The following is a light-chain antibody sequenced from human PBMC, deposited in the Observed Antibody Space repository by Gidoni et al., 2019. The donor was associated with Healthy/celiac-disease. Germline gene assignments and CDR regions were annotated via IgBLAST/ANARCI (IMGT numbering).Light chain of an antibody. CDR3: AAWDDSLNVPV. V-gene: IGLV1-44*01. CDR2: SNN. CDR1: SSNIGSNT. Sequence: QSVLTQPPSASGTPGQRVTIPCSGSSSNIGSNTVNWYQQLPGTAPKLLIYSNNQRPSGVPDRFSGSKSGTSASLAISGLQSEDEADYYCAAWDDSLNVPVFGGGTKLTVL. J-gene: IGLJ2*01.